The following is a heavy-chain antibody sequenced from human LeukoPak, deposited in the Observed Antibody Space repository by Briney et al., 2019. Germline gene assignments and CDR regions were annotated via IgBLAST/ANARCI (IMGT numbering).Heavy chain of an antibody. CDR3: TRRPMDIVATTRTKDYYYYGMDV. J-gene: IGHJ6*02. V-gene: IGHV3-73*01. D-gene: IGHD5-12*01. Sequence: GGSLKLSCAASGFTFSGSAMHWVRQASGKGLEWVGRIRSKANSYATAYAASVKGRFTISRDDSKNTAYLQMNSLKTEDTAVYYCTRRPMDIVATTRTKDYYYYGMDVWGQGTTVTVSS. CDR2: IRSKANSYAT. CDR1: GFTFSGSA.